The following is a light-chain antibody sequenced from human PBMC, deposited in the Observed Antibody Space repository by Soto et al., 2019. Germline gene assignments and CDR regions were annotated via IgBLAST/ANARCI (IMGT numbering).Light chain of an antibody. CDR3: ISYTDRQSYL. CDR2: AVS. J-gene: IGLJ1*01. V-gene: IGLV2-14*03. CDR1: SSVVGGYNH. Sequence: QSVLAQPASVSGSPGQSITISCTGTSSVVGGYNHVAWYQQFPGKSPKLMIYAVSDRPSGVSDRFSGSKSGITASLTISGLQTEDEADYYCISYTDRQSYLFGTGTKVTVL.